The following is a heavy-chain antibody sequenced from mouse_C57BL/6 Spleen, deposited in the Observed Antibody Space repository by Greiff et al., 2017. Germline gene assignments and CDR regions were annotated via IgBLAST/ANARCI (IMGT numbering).Heavy chain of an antibody. CDR3: ARGDYSNSYYAMDY. CDR1: GYTFTSYW. D-gene: IGHD2-5*01. J-gene: IGHJ4*01. CDR2: IDPSDSET. V-gene: IGHV1-52*01. Sequence: VQLQQPGAELVRPGSSVKLSCKASGYTFTSYWMHWVKQRPIQGLEWIGNIDPSDSETHYNQKFKDKATLTVDKSYSTAYMQLSSLTSEDSAVYYCARGDYSNSYYAMDYWGQGTSVTVSS.